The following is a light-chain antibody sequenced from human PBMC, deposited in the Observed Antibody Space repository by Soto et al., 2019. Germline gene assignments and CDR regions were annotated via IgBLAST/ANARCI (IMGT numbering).Light chain of an antibody. CDR3: RQCSNWPWT. CDR2: DAS. Sequence: EIVLTQSPATLSLSPGERATLSCRASQSVSSYLAWYQQKPGQAPRLLIYDASNRATGIPARFSGSGSGTDFTLTISSLEPEDFAVYYCRQCSNWPWTFGQGTKVEIK. V-gene: IGKV3-11*01. J-gene: IGKJ1*01. CDR1: QSVSSY.